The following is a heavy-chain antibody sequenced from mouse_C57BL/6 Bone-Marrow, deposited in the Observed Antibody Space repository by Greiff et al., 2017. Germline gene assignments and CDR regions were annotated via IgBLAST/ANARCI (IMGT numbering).Heavy chain of an antibody. Sequence: DVKLVESGPELVKPGASVKISCKASGYSFTGYYMNWVKQSPEKSLEWIGEINPSTGGTTYNQKFKAKATLTVDKSSSTAYMQLKSLTSEDSAVYYSAIYDYDSYYYAMEYWGQGTSVTVSS. CDR2: INPSTGGT. CDR1: GYSFTGYY. V-gene: IGHV1-42*01. CDR3: AIYDYDSYYYAMEY. D-gene: IGHD2-4*01. J-gene: IGHJ4*01.